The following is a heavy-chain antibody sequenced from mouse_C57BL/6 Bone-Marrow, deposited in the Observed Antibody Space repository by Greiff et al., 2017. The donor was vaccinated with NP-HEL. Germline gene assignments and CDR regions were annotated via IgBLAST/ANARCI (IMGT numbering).Heavy chain of an antibody. CDR1: GFTFSDYG. Sequence: EVKLVESGGGLVKPGGSLKLSCAASGFTFSDYGMHWVRQAPEKGLEWVAYISSGSSTIYYADTVKGRFPISIDNAKNTLFLQMTSLMSEDTAMYYCARRYRGLYYYAMDYWGQGTSVTVSS. CDR2: ISSGSSTI. J-gene: IGHJ4*01. CDR3: ARRYRGLYYYAMDY. D-gene: IGHD2-12*01. V-gene: IGHV5-17*01.